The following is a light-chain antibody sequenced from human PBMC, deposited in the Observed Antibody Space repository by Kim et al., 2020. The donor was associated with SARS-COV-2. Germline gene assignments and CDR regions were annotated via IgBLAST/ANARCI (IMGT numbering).Light chain of an antibody. CDR3: QQYDTSLSCT. CDR2: GAS. CDR1: QSVSDNY. J-gene: IGKJ2*02. Sequence: EIVLTQSPGTLSLSPGERATLSCRASQSVSDNYLAWYQQKPGQAPRLLIYGASSRATGIPHRFSGSGSGTDFTLTISRLEPEDFAVYYCQQYDTSLSCTFGQGTKLEI. V-gene: IGKV3-20*01.